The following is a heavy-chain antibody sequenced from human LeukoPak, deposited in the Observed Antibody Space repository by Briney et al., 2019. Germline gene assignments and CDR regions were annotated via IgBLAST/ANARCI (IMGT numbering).Heavy chain of an antibody. CDR3: ARNLYGMDV. CDR1: GGSISSYY. V-gene: IGHV4-59*01. CDR2: IYYSGST. J-gene: IGHJ6*02. Sequence: SETLSLTCTVSGGSISSYYWNWIRRPPGKGLEWIGYIYYSGSTNYNPSLKSRVTISVDTSKNQFSLKLSSVTAADTAVYYCARNLYGMDVWGRGTTVTVSS. D-gene: IGHD1-14*01.